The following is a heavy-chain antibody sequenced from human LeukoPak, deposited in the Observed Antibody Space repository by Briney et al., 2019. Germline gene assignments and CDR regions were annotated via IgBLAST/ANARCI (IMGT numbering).Heavy chain of an antibody. Sequence: PGGSLRLSCAASGFTFSSYGMHWVRQAPGKGLEWVAVISYDGSNKYYADSVEGRFTISRDNSKNTLYLQMNSLRAEDTAVYYCAKDRATSNYYYYGMDVWGKGTTVTVSS. CDR1: GFTFSSYG. D-gene: IGHD1-26*01. CDR3: AKDRATSNYYYYGMDV. V-gene: IGHV3-30*18. CDR2: ISYDGSNK. J-gene: IGHJ6*04.